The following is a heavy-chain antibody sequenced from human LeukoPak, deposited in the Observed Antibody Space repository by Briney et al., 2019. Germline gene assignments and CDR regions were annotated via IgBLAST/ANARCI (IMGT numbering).Heavy chain of an antibody. CDR3: ARVWGSYYYYMDV. D-gene: IGHD3-16*01. V-gene: IGHV3-53*01. CDR1: GFTFSGYW. CDR2: IYSGGST. J-gene: IGHJ6*03. Sequence: GGSLRLSCAGSGFTFSGYWMTWVRQAPGKGLEWVSVIYSGGSTYYADSVKGRFTISRGNSKNTLYLQMNSLRAEDTAVYYCARVWGSYYYYMDVWGKGTTVTVSS.